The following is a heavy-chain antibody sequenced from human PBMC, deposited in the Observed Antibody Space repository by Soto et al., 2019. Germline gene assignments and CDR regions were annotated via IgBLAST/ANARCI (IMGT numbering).Heavy chain of an antibody. CDR3: ARAGLRYFDWLSPFDY. CDR1: GGSISSYY. D-gene: IGHD3-9*01. J-gene: IGHJ4*02. V-gene: IGHV4-59*01. Sequence: NPSETLSLTCTVSGGSISSYYWSWIRQPPGKGLEWIGYIYYSGSTNYNPSLKSRVTISVDTSKNQFSLKLSSVTAADTAVYYCARAGLRYFDWLSPFDYWGQGTLVTVSS. CDR2: IYYSGST.